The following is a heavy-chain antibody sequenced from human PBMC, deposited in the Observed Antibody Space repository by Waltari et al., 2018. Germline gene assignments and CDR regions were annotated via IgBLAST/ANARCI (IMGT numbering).Heavy chain of an antibody. CDR3: TTDGMIVVVNDAFDI. D-gene: IGHD3-22*01. J-gene: IGHJ3*02. Sequence: EVQLVESGGGLVKPGGSLRLSCAASGFTFSNAWMSWVRQAPGKGLEWVGRIKSKTDGGTTDYAAPVKGRFTISRDDSKNTLYLQMNSLKTEDTAVYYCTTDGMIVVVNDAFDIWGQGTMVTVSS. CDR1: GFTFSNAW. V-gene: IGHV3-15*01. CDR2: IKSKTDGGTT.